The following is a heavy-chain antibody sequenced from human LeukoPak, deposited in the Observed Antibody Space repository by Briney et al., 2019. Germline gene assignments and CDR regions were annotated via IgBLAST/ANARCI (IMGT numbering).Heavy chain of an antibody. CDR1: GFTFSSYS. D-gene: IGHD2-2*01. CDR3: ARDCSSTSCWDAFDI. Sequence: GGSLRLSCAASGFTFSSYSMNWVRQAPGKGLEWVSSISSSSSYIYYADSVKGRFTTSRDNAKNSLYLQMNSLRAEDTAVYYCARDCSSTSCWDAFDIWDQGTMVTVSS. V-gene: IGHV3-21*01. J-gene: IGHJ3*02. CDR2: ISSSSSYI.